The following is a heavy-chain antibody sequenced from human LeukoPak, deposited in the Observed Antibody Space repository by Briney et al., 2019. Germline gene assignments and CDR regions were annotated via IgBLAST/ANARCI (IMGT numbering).Heavy chain of an antibody. CDR1: GGSISSYY. V-gene: IGHV4-59*08. Sequence: SETLSLTCTVSGGSISSYYWSWIRQPPGKGLEWIGYIYYSGSTNYNPSLKSRVTISVDTSKNLFSLKLSSVTAADTAVYYCASHSRAYNWFDPWGQGTLVTVSS. J-gene: IGHJ5*02. CDR2: IYYSGST. CDR3: ASHSRAYNWFDP. D-gene: IGHD2/OR15-2a*01.